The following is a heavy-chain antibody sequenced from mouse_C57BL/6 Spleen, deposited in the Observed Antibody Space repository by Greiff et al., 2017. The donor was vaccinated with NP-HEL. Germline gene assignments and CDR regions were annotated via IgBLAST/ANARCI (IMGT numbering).Heavy chain of an antibody. D-gene: IGHD1-1*01. J-gene: IGHJ1*03. V-gene: IGHV1-80*01. CDR3: ARGPYYYGSSSHWYFDV. CDR1: GYAFSSYW. CDR2: IYPGDGDT. Sequence: QVHVKQSGAELVKPGASVKISCKASGYAFSSYWMNWVKQRPGKGLEWIGQIYPGDGDTNYNGKFKGKATLTADKSSSTAYMQLSSLTSEDSAVYFCARGPYYYGSSSHWYFDVWGTGTTVTVSS.